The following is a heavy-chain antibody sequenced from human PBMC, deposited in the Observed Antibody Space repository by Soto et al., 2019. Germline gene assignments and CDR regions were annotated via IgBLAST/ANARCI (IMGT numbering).Heavy chain of an antibody. CDR2: IYWDDDK. CDR3: ADVYCSSTSCTSFDY. J-gene: IGHJ4*02. V-gene: IGHV2-5*02. CDR1: GFSLSTSGVG. D-gene: IGHD2-2*01. Sequence: QITLKESGPPLVQPTQTLTLTCTFSGFSLSTSGVGVGWIRQPPGKALEWLALIYWDDDKRYSPSLKSRLTITKDTSKNQVVLTMTNMDPVDTATYYCADVYCSSTSCTSFDYWGQGTLVTVSS.